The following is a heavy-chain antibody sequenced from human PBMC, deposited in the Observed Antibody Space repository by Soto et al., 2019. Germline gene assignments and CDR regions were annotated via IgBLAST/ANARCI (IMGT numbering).Heavy chain of an antibody. J-gene: IGHJ4*02. CDR3: ARGYGSESYVFDF. CDR2: IWYDGSYK. D-gene: IGHD3-10*01. CDR1: GFIFSDFG. V-gene: IGHV3-33*01. Sequence: GGFLRLSYAASGFIFSDFGMHWVRQAPGKGLEWVAVIWYDGSYKSYADSVEGRFTISRDDSKDTLYLQMNSLRAGDTAVYYCARGYGSESYVFDFWGQGTLVTVSS.